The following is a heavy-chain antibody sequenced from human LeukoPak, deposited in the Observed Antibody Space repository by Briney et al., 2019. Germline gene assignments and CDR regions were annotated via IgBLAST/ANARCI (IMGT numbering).Heavy chain of an antibody. D-gene: IGHD3-3*01. CDR2: IIPIFGTA. V-gene: IGHV1-69*05. CDR1: GDTFKNYH. J-gene: IGHJ6*03. CDR3: ARGTYYDFWSAGYYYYMDV. Sequence: GASVKVSCKVFGDTFKNYHISWVRQAPGQGLEWMGGIIPIFGTANYAQKFQGRVTITTDESTSTAYMELSSLRSEDTAVYYCARGTYYDFWSAGYYYYMDVWGKGTTVTVSS.